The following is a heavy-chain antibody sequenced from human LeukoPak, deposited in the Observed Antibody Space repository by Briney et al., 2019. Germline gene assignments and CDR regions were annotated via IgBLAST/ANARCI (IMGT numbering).Heavy chain of an antibody. CDR1: GFTFSAYT. CDR3: ARDSSSWRRFDY. CDR2: ISSSSTTI. V-gene: IGHV3-48*01. D-gene: IGHD6-13*01. Sequence: GGSLRLSCAASGFTFSAYTMNWVRRAPGKGLEWVSDISSSSTTIYYADSVKGRFTISRDNVKNLLYLQMNSLRAEDTAVYYCARDSSSWRRFDYWGQGTLVTVSS. J-gene: IGHJ4*02.